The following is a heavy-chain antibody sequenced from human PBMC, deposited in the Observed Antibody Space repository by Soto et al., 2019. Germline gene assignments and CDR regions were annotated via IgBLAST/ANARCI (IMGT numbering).Heavy chain of an antibody. CDR2: ISGSGGST. D-gene: IGHD6-19*01. J-gene: IGHJ4*02. CDR1: GFTFSSYA. V-gene: IGHV3-23*01. Sequence: EVQLLESGGGLVQPGGSLRLSCAASGFTFSSYAMSWVRQAPGKGLEWVSAISGSGGSTYYADSVKGRFTISRDNSKNTRHRQLNSLRAEDAAVYYCAGEGEYRCGWDDVDYWGLGTLVTVSS. CDR3: AGEGEYRCGWDDVDY.